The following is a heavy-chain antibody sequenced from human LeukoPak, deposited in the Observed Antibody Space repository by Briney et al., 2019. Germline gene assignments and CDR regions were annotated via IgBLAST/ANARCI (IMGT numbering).Heavy chain of an antibody. CDR1: GGTFSSYA. CDR3: ARGLHGDYGYFDY. Sequence: GASVKVSCKASGGTFSSYAISCVRQAPGQGLEWMGGVIPMFATANYAPKFQDRVTITADESTSTAYMELRSLRSEDTAVYHCARGLHGDYGYFDYWGQGTLVTVSS. D-gene: IGHD4-17*01. CDR2: VIPMFATA. J-gene: IGHJ4*02. V-gene: IGHV1-69*13.